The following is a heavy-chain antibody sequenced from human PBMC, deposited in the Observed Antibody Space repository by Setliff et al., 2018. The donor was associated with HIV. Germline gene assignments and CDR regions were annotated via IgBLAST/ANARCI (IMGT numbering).Heavy chain of an antibody. CDR2: INQDGSEK. J-gene: IGHJ3*02. D-gene: IGHD3-22*01. V-gene: IGHV3-7*01. CDR1: GFTFSNYW. Sequence: GGSLRLSCAASGFTFSNYWMSWVRQAPGKGLEWVAHINQDGSEKNHVDSVKGRFTISRDNARNSLYLQMNSLRAEDTAVYYCARSHYDSRGYYYRGDAFDIWGLGTMVTVSS. CDR3: ARSHYDSRGYYYRGDAFDI.